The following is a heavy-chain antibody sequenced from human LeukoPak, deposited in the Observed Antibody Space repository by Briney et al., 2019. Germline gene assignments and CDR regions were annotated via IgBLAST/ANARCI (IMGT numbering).Heavy chain of an antibody. Sequence: SETLSLTCTVSGGSISSYYWAWIRQSPGNGLEWVGRIYSSGSTYYNPSLNSRVTMSVDTSNNQFSLRLTSVTAADTAVYYCARDAYYYDTGGYYVVDYWGQGTLVTVSS. J-gene: IGHJ4*02. CDR3: ARDAYYYDTGGYYVVDY. CDR1: GGSISSYY. D-gene: IGHD3-22*01. V-gene: IGHV4-4*07. CDR2: IYSSGST.